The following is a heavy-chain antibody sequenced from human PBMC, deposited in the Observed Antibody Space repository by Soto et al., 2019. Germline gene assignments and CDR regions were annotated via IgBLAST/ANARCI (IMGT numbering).Heavy chain of an antibody. J-gene: IGHJ4*02. D-gene: IGHD6-13*01. CDR1: GYTFTSYY. Sequence: QVQLVQSGAEVKKPGASVKVSCKASGYTFTSYYMHWVRQAPGQGLEWMGIINHSGGSTSYAQKFQGRVTMIRDTSTITVYMEMSRLRSVDTAVYYCARRRVIAAAGFDYWGQGTLVTVSS. CDR3: ARRRVIAAAGFDY. CDR2: INHSGGST. V-gene: IGHV1-46*01.